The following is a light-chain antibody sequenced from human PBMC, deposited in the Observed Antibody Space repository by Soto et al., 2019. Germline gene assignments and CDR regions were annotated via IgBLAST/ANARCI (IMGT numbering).Light chain of an antibody. CDR2: AAS. Sequence: DIQMTQSPSSLSASVGDRVTITCRASQSISSYLNWYQQKPGKAPKLLSYAASSLQSGVPSRFSVSGPGTDFNITIRSLQTEDFATYYCQQSYSTPQCTFGQGTKVEIK. CDR3: QQSYSTPQCT. J-gene: IGKJ1*01. CDR1: QSISSY. V-gene: IGKV1-39*01.